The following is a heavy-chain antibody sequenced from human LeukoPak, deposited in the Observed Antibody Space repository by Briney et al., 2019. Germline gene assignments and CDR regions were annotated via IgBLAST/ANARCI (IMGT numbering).Heavy chain of an antibody. CDR1: GFTFSSYS. CDR3: ARPAKVGATRYFDY. D-gene: IGHD1-26*01. CDR2: ISSSSSTI. Sequence: GGSLRLSCAASGFTFSSYSMNWVRQAPGKGLEWVSYISSSSSTIYYADSVKGRFTISRDNAKNSLYLQMNSLRAEDTAVYYCARPAKVGATRYFDYWGQGTLVTVSS. V-gene: IGHV3-48*04. J-gene: IGHJ4*02.